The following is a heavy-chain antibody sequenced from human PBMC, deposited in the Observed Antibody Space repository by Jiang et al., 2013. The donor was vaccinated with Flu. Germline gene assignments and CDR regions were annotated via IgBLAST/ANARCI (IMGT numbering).Heavy chain of an antibody. CDR3: AKERIRITMIVVVTPDAFDI. J-gene: IGHJ3*02. CDR2: ISGSGGST. Sequence: AASGFTFSSYAMSWVRQAPGKGLEWVSAISGSGGSTYYADSVKGRFTISRDNSKNTLYLQMNSLRAEDTAVYYCAKERIRITMIVVVTPDAFDIWGQGTMVTVSS. D-gene: IGHD3-22*01. V-gene: IGHV3-23*01. CDR1: GFTFSSYA.